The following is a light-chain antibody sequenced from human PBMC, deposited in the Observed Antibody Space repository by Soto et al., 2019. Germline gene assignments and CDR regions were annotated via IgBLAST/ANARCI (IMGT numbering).Light chain of an antibody. CDR2: DAS. CDR1: QSVSSN. Sequence: EIVLTQSPATPSLSPGERATLSCRASQSVSSNLAWYQQKPGQAPRLLIFDASNRATGIPARFSGSGSGTDFTLTISSLEPEDFAVYYCQQRSNWLTFGGGTKVDIK. CDR3: QQRSNWLT. J-gene: IGKJ4*01. V-gene: IGKV3-11*01.